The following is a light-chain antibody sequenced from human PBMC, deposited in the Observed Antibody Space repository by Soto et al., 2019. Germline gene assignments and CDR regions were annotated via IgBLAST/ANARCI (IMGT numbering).Light chain of an antibody. J-gene: IGKJ1*01. CDR1: QSVRSSF. Sequence: EIVLTQSPGTLSLSPGEGATLSCRASQSVRSSFLAWYQQKPGQAPRLLISGASSRATGIPDRFSGSGSGTDFTLTISRLEPDDFAVYYCHHYGTSWTFGQGTKVEI. V-gene: IGKV3-20*01. CDR2: GAS. CDR3: HHYGTSWT.